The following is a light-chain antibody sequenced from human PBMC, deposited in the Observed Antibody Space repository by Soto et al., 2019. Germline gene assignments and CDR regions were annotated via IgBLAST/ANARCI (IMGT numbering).Light chain of an antibody. J-gene: IGLJ7*01. Sequence: QPVLTQPPSLSGTPGQRVTISCSGSTSNIAGNTVHWYQHLPETAPKLLIYIDDQRPSGVPDRFSGSKSGTSASLAISGLQSEDEADYYGATWDDSLNAAVFGGGTQLTVL. CDR2: IDD. CDR1: TSNIAGNT. CDR3: ATWDDSLNAAV. V-gene: IGLV1-44*01.